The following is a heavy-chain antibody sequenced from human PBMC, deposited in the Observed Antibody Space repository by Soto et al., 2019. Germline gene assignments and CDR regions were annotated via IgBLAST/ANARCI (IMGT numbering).Heavy chain of an antibody. Sequence: GESLKISCKCSGYSFTSYWIGWVRQMPGKGLEWMGIIYPGDSDTRYSPSFQGQVTISADKSISTAYLQWSSLKASDTAMYYCARHHLTGTYAFDIWGQGTMVTVSS. D-gene: IGHD1-20*01. CDR2: IYPGDSDT. CDR3: ARHHLTGTYAFDI. J-gene: IGHJ3*02. CDR1: GYSFTSYW. V-gene: IGHV5-51*01.